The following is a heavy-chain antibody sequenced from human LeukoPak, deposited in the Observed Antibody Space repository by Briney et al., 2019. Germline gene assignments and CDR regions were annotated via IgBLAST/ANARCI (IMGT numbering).Heavy chain of an antibody. CDR3: ARGHHYYDSSAYYY. J-gene: IGHJ4*02. V-gene: IGHV3-23*01. Sequence: GGPLRLSCAASGFTFSSAAMSWVRQAPGKGLEWVSAISGSGDRTYTADSVKGRFTISRDTAKNTLYLQMNSLRAEDTAVYYCARGHHYYDSSAYYYWGQGTLVTVSS. D-gene: IGHD3-22*01. CDR2: ISGSGDRT. CDR1: GFTFSSAA.